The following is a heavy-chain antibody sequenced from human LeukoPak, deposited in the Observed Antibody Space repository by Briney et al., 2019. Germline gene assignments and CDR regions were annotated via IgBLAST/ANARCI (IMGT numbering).Heavy chain of an antibody. V-gene: IGHV3-48*02. D-gene: IGHD1-1*01. CDR1: GSTFSTYS. CDR3: ARGAIAGRGDNWFWFDP. CDR2: ISSRSSTI. Sequence: PGGSLRLSCAASGSTFSTYSTNWVRQAPGKGLEWVSYISSRSSTIYYADSVKGRFTISRDNAKNSLYLQMNSLRDEDTAVYYCARGAIAGRGDNWFWFDPWGQETLVTVSS. J-gene: IGHJ5*02.